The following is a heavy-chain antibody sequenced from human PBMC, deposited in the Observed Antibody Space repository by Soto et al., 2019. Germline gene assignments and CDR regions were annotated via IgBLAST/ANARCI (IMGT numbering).Heavy chain of an antibody. V-gene: IGHV3-11*01. CDR1: GFTFSDYY. CDR3: ARGRVDTTMVTYHYYYGMDV. Sequence: QVQLVESGGGLVKPGGSLRLSCVASGFTFSDYYMSWIRQAPGKRLESVSYISSSGSTIYYADSVKGRFTISRDNAKNSLYRQMNSLRAEDTAVYYCARGRVDTTMVTYHYYYGMDVWGQGTTVTVSS. CDR2: ISSSGSTI. D-gene: IGHD5-18*01. J-gene: IGHJ6*02.